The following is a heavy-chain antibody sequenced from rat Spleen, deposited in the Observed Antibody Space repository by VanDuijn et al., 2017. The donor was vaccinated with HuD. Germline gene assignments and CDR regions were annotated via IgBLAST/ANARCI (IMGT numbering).Heavy chain of an antibody. CDR2: MWYDGDT. V-gene: IGHV2-63*01. Sequence: QVQLKESGPGLVQPSATLSLTCTVSGFSLTSYSVSWVRQSSGKGPEWMGKMWYDGDTTYNSALKSRLNISRDTSKNQVFLKMNSLQTDDTAVYFCTRDHSYWGNYYPGGFAYWGQGTLVTVSS. CDR1: GFSLTSYS. D-gene: IGHD1-12*02. J-gene: IGHJ3*01. CDR3: TRDHSYWGNYYPGGFAY.